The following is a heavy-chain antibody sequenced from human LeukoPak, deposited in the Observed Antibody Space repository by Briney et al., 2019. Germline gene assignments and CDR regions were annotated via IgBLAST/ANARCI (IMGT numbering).Heavy chain of an antibody. J-gene: IGHJ3*02. Sequence: GASVKVSCKASGYTFTGYFMHWVRQAPGQGLEWMGWINPNSGGTNYAQKFQGRVTMTRDTSISTAYVELRRLRYDDTAVYYCATAVIVAVFGDAFDIWGQGTLVTVSS. D-gene: IGHD6-13*01. CDR1: GYTFTGYF. CDR2: INPNSGGT. CDR3: ATAVIVAVFGDAFDI. V-gene: IGHV1-2*02.